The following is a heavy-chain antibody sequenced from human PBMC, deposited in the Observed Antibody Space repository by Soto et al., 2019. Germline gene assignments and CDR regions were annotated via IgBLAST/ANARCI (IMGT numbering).Heavy chain of an antibody. Sequence: GASVKVSCKASGGTFGSQGIAWVRQAPGQGLAWMGGFIAMLGTPTYAKKVQGRATISADESLTSSYLELRSLRSEDTGVYFCARGAVANFDYWGQGTVVPVSS. J-gene: IGHJ4*02. CDR1: GGTFGSQG. V-gene: IGHV1-69*13. D-gene: IGHD2-21*01. CDR2: FIAMLGTP. CDR3: ARGAVANFDY.